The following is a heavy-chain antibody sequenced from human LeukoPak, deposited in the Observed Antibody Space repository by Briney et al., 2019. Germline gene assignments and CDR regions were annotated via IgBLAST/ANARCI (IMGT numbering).Heavy chain of an antibody. CDR1: GGSISSSSYY. V-gene: IGHV4-39*01. Sequence: SETLSLTCTASGGSISSSSYYWGWVRQPPGKGLEWIANIYYSGSTYYSPSLRSRVTISVDTSKNQFSLKLTSVTAADTAVYYCARHASVSGNWPRPLDYWGQGSLVTVSS. CDR3: ARHASVSGNWPRPLDY. J-gene: IGHJ4*02. CDR2: IYYSGST. D-gene: IGHD3-3*01.